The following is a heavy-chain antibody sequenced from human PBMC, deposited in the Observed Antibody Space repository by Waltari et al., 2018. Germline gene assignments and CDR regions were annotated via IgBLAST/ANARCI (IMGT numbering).Heavy chain of an antibody. CDR3: ARGAYCGGDCSKGYFDY. CDR2: INPNSGGK. CDR1: GYTFPGSY. J-gene: IGHJ4*02. V-gene: IGHV1-2*06. D-gene: IGHD2-21*01. Sequence: QVQLVQSGAEVKKPGALVKVSCQASGYTFPGSYLHSVLQAPGQGLEWMGRINPNSGGKNYAQKFQGRVTMTRDTSISTAYMELSRLRSDDTAVYYCARGAYCGGDCSKGYFDYWGQGTLVTVSS.